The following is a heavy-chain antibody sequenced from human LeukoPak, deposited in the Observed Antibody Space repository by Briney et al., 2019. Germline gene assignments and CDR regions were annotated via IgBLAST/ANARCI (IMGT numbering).Heavy chain of an antibody. J-gene: IGHJ3*01. CDR1: GFVFRNYA. CDR3: GKDPNGDYVGAFDF. D-gene: IGHD4-17*01. CDR2: ITGSGTTI. Sequence: GGSLRLTCVGSGFVFRNYAMTWLRQAPGKGPEWVSSITGSGTTITYTVSLKGRFTISRDNSVDTLYLQMNRLSAEDTAVYYCGKDPNGDYVGAFDFWGQGTMVTVSS. V-gene: IGHV3-23*01.